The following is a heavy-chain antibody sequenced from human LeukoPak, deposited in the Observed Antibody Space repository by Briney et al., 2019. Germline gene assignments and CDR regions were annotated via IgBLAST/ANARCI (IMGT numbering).Heavy chain of an antibody. Sequence: ASVKVSCKASGVTFNDYALNWVRQAPGQGLEWMGLINPSGSSTSYAQKFQGRLSLTRDMSTSTDYMELSSLRSEDTAVYYCARDNSVGDTAWWFDPWGQGTLVTVSS. CDR3: ARDNSVGDTAWWFDP. V-gene: IGHV1-46*02. J-gene: IGHJ5*02. CDR1: GVTFNDYA. CDR2: INPSGSST. D-gene: IGHD1-26*01.